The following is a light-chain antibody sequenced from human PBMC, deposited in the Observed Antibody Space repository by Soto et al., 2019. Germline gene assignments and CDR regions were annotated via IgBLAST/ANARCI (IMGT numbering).Light chain of an antibody. V-gene: IGLV2-14*03. CDR1: SSDVGGYNY. Sequence: QSALTQPASVSGSPGQSITISCTGTSSDVGGYNYVSWYQRHPGKAPKLMIYDVSSRPSGASNRFSGSKSGNTASLTISGLQAEEVADYYCSSYTRSSTYVFGTGTKLTVL. CDR3: SSYTRSSTYV. J-gene: IGLJ1*01. CDR2: DVS.